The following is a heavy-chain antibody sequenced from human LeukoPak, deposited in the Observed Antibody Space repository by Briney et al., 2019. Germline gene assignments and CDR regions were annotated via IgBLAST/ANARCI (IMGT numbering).Heavy chain of an antibody. J-gene: IGHJ6*03. CDR3: ARNSAHYYDSSGYYYDYYYYMDV. CDR1: GGSISSHY. Sequence: SETLPLTCTVSGGSISSHYWSWIRQPPGKGLEWIGYIYYSGSTNYNPSLKSRVTISVDTSKNQFSLKLSSVTAADTAVYYCARNSAHYYDSSGYYYDYYYYMDVWGKGTTVTVSS. V-gene: IGHV4-59*11. D-gene: IGHD3-22*01. CDR2: IYYSGST.